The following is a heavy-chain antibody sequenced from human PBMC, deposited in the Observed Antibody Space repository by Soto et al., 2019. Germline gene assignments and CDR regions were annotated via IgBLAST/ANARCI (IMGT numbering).Heavy chain of an antibody. CDR2: MNPNSGNT. CDR1: GYTFTSYD. V-gene: IGHV1-8*01. Sequence: GASVKVSCKASGYTFTSYDINWVRQATGQGLEWMGWMNPNSGNTGYAQKFQGRVTMTRNTSISTAYMELSSLRSEDTAVYYCARGSAPAAYYYYYYMDVWGKGTTVTVSS. J-gene: IGHJ6*03. D-gene: IGHD2-2*01. CDR3: ARGSAPAAYYYYYYMDV.